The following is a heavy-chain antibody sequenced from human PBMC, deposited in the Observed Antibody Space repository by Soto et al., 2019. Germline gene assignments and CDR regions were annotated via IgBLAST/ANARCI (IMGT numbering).Heavy chain of an antibody. D-gene: IGHD5-12*01. Sequence: GGSLRLSCAASGFTFSSCAMGWVRQAPGKGLEYVSAINPNGDRAYYANSVKGRFTISRDNSKSTLYLQMGSLRVEDMAVYYCAGAGSGYDYWGKGTSVTVYS. CDR1: GFTFSSCA. CDR2: INPNGDRA. J-gene: IGHJ4*02. CDR3: AGAGSGYDY. V-gene: IGHV3-64*01.